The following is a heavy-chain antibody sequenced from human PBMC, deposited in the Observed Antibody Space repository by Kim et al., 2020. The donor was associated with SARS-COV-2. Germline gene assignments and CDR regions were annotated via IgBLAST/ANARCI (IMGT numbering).Heavy chain of an antibody. CDR1: GYTFITYW. CDR2: LDPSDSYT. Sequence: GESLKISCKGSGYTFITYWISWVRQMPGKGLEWIGRLDPSDSYTNYSPSFQGHVTISADKSISTAYLPWSNLKASDTAMDYCARLTMSGFTTNAFEIWGQGTMVSVSS. D-gene: IGHD3-10*02. CDR3: ARLTMSGFTTNAFEI. J-gene: IGHJ3*02. V-gene: IGHV5-10-1*01.